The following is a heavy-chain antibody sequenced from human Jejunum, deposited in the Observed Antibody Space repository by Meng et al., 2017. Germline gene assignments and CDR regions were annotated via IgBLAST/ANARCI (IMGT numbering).Heavy chain of an antibody. V-gene: IGHV3-74*01. D-gene: IGHD2/OR15-2a*01. CDR3: GRDLGGFYGV. J-gene: IGHJ4*02. CDR1: GLTFSRFW. Sequence: EVQLVESGGGLVQPGGSLSLSCAASGLTFSRFWFHWVRQVPGKGLVWVSRIDTGGGTTNYADSVRGRFTIYRDNAESTLYLQMNSLTAEDTGVYYCGRDLGGFYGVWGRGALVTVSS. CDR2: IDTGGGTT.